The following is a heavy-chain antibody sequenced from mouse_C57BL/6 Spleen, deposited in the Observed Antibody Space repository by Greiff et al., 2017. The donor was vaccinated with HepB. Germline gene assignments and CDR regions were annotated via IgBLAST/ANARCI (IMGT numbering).Heavy chain of an antibody. V-gene: IGHV1-61*01. CDR2: IYPSDSET. D-gene: IGHD1-1*01. J-gene: IGHJ2*01. Sequence: QVQLQQSGAELVRPGSSVKLSCKASGYTFTSYWMDWVKQRPGQGLEWIGNIYPSDSETHYNQKFKDKATLTVDKSSSTAYMQLSSLTSEDSAVYYCASGYYGSSPYFDYWGQGTTLTVSS. CDR3: ASGYYGSSPYFDY. CDR1: GYTFTSYW.